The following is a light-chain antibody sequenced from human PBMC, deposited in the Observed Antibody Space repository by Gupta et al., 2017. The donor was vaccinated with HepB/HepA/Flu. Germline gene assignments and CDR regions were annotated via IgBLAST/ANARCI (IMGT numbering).Light chain of an antibody. J-gene: IGLJ2*01. CDR3: SVWNNSPYGPV. V-gene: IGLV1-44*01. Sequence: QSILTQTPSTSGTPGQRVTISCSGSSSTIGENTVSWYQQFPGTAPSLLIYNDDQRPSGVPDRFSGSRSGTSASLAISGLRSEDEAEYYCSVWNNSPYGPVFGEGTKVTVL. CDR1: SSTIGENT. CDR2: NDD.